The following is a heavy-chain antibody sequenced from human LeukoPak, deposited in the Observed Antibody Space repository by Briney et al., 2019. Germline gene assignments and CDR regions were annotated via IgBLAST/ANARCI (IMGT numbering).Heavy chain of an antibody. Sequence: SETLSLTCNVSGYSISRGYYWSWIRQHPGKGLEWIGYIYYSGSTYYNPSLKSRVTISVDTSKNQFSLKLSSVTAADTAVYYCASASMVRGVMFDYWGQGTLVTVSS. V-gene: IGHV4-31*03. J-gene: IGHJ4*02. D-gene: IGHD3-10*01. CDR2: IYYSGST. CDR3: ASASMVRGVMFDY. CDR1: GYSISRGYY.